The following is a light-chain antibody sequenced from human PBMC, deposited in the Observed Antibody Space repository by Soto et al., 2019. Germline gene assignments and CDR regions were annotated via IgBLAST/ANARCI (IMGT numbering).Light chain of an antibody. Sequence: DIVMTQSPLSLPVPPGEPASISCRSSQSLLHSSGYMYLDWYLQKPGQSPQLLIYLGSNRASGVPDRFSGSGSSTDLTLKISRVEAEDVGLYNCMQALQTPQFGQGTKLEIK. CDR2: LGS. V-gene: IGKV2-28*01. CDR1: QSLLHSSGYMY. J-gene: IGKJ2*01. CDR3: MQALQTPQ.